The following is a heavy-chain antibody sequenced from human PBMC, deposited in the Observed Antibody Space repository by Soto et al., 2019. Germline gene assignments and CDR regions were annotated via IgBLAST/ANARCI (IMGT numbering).Heavy chain of an antibody. V-gene: IGHV4-34*01. CDR2: INHSGST. CDR1: GGSFSGYY. CDR3: ARAGRLTTVPYYYYMDV. Sequence: SSETLSLTCAVYGGSFSGYYWSWIRQPPGKGLEWIGEINHSGSTNYNPSLKSRVTISVDTSKNQFSLKLSSVTAADTAVYYCARAGRLTTVPYYYYMDVWGKGTTVTVSS. J-gene: IGHJ6*03. D-gene: IGHD3-16*01.